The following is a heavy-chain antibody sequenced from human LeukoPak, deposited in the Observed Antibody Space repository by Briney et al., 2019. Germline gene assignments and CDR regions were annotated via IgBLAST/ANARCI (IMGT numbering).Heavy chain of an antibody. D-gene: IGHD3-3*01. V-gene: IGHV3-13*01. CDR3: VALWSASYVY. CDR2: IGTAGDT. CDR1: GFTFSSYD. J-gene: IGHJ4*02. Sequence: QPGGSLRLSCAASGFTFSSYDMHWVRQASGKSLEWVSAIGTAGDTYYAASVKSRFTISRENAKNSLYLHMNSLRVGDTAVYYCVALWSASYVYWGQGALVTVSS.